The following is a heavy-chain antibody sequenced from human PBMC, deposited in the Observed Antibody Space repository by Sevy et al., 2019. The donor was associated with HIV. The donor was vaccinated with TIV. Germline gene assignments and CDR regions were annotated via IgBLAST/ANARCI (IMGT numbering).Heavy chain of an antibody. J-gene: IGHJ4*02. D-gene: IGHD3-10*01. Sequence: SETLSLTCTVSGGSISSSSYYWGWIRQPPGKGLEWIGSIYYSGSTYYNPSLKSRVTISVDTSNNQFSQRLSSVPAADTAVYDCLGHPLGAYEYGSGSYRLVCNRRGEFDYWGQGTLVTVSS. CDR3: LGHPLGAYEYGSGSYRLVCNRRGEFDY. V-gene: IGHV4-39*01. CDR1: GGSISSSSYY. CDR2: IYYSGST.